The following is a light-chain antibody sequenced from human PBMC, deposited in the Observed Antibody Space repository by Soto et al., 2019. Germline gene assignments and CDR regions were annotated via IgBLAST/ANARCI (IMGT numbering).Light chain of an antibody. V-gene: IGKV3-11*01. Sequence: DIVLTQAPSTLSLAPGERATLSCTAGQSVSSDLAWYQQKPGQAPRLLIYDASNRATGIPARFSGSGSGTDFTLTISSLEPEDFAVYYCQQRSNWPRAFGPGTKVDIK. CDR2: DAS. CDR1: QSVSSD. CDR3: QQRSNWPRA. J-gene: IGKJ3*01.